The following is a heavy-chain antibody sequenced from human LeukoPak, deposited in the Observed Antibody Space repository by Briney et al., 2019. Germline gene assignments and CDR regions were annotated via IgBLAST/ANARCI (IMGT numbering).Heavy chain of an antibody. Sequence: TGGSLRLSCAASGFTFTNYWMHWVRQAPGKGLEWVSCISSSSTYIYYADSVKGRFSISRDNAKNSLYLQMNSLRAEDTAVYYCARGRSPGAFDIWGQGTMVTVSS. CDR1: GFTFTNYW. CDR3: ARGRSPGAFDI. V-gene: IGHV3-21*01. J-gene: IGHJ3*02. CDR2: ISSSSTYI.